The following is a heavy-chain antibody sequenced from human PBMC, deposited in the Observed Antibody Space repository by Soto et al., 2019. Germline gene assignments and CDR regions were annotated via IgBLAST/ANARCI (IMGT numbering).Heavy chain of an antibody. J-gene: IGHJ4*02. D-gene: IGHD1-26*01. V-gene: IGHV3-21*04. CDR1: GFTFSSYS. CDR3: ARERGATWLDY. Sequence: PGGSLRLSCAASGFTFSSYSMNWVRQAPGKGLEWVSSIISSGSNIYYADSVKGRFTISRHNSKNTLYLQMNSLRAEDTAVYYCARERGATWLDYWGQGTLVTVSS. CDR2: IISSGSNI.